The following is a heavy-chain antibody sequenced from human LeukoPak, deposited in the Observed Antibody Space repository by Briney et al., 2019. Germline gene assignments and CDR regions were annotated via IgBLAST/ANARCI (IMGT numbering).Heavy chain of an antibody. V-gene: IGHV3-11*01. D-gene: IGHD3-3*01. CDR3: ARGRGLWSGRTYYYYGMDV. Sequence: GGSLRLSCAAPGFTFSDYYMSWIRQAPGKGLEWVSYISSSGSTIYYADSVKGRFTISRDNAKNSLYLQMNSLRAEGTAVYYCARGRGLWSGRTYYYYGMDVWGQGTTVTVSS. J-gene: IGHJ6*02. CDR1: GFTFSDYY. CDR2: ISSSGSTI.